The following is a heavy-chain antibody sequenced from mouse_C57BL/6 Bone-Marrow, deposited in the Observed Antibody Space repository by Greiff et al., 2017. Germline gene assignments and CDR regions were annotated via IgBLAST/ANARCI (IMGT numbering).Heavy chain of an antibody. D-gene: IGHD4-1*01. CDR1: GYTFTSYW. CDR3: SRAALGPLWYAMDY. Sequence: QVQLQQSGAELVKPGASVKLSCKASGYTFTSYWMHWVKQRPGQGLEWIGMINPNSGSTNYNEKFKSKATLTVDKSYSTAYMQFSSLTVEDSAAYYCSRAALGPLWYAMDYWGQGTSVTVSS. J-gene: IGHJ4*01. V-gene: IGHV1-64*01. CDR2: INPNSGST.